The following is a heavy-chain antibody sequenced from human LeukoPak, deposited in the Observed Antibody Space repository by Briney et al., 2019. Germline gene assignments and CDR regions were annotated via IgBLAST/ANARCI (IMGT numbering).Heavy chain of an antibody. CDR2: VYHSGST. Sequence: SATLSLTCAVSGDSISSSVWWSWVRQPPGKGLEWIGEVYHSGSTSYNPSLKSRVTISVDKSKTHFSLELSSVTAADTAVYFCARTSSSWYFYDNWGQGTLVTVSS. CDR1: GDSISSSVW. V-gene: IGHV4-4*02. CDR3: ARTSSSWYFYDN. D-gene: IGHD6-13*01. J-gene: IGHJ4*02.